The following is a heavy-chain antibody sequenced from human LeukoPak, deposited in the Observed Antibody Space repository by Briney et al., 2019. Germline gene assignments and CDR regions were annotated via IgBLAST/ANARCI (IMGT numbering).Heavy chain of an antibody. CDR3: ARGPGSPSGDNYGRLLDY. Sequence: PSETLSLTCTVSGGSISSYYWSWIRQTPGKGLEYVGYIYYSGNTNYNPSLNSRVAISVDTSKNQFSLKLSSVTAADTAVYYCARGPGSPSGDNYGRLLDYWGQGTLVTVSS. D-gene: IGHD5-18*01. V-gene: IGHV4-59*01. J-gene: IGHJ4*02. CDR1: GGSISSYY. CDR2: IYYSGNT.